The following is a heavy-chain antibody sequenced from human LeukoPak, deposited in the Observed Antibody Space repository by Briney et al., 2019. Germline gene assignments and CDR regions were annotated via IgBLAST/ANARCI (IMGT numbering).Heavy chain of an antibody. V-gene: IGHV3-64D*06. CDR2: ISSNGGST. CDR3: VKGSSNVWGSYRPRHVY. J-gene: IGHJ4*02. CDR1: GFTFSSYA. D-gene: IGHD3-16*02. Sequence: GGSLRLSCSASGFTFSSYAMHCVRQAPGKGLEYVSAISSNGGSTYYADSVKGRFTISRDNSKNTLYLQMSSLRAEDTAVYYCVKGSSNVWGSYRPRHVYWGQGTLVTVSS.